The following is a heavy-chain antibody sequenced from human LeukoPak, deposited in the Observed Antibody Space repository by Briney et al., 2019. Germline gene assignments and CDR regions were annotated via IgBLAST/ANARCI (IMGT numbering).Heavy chain of an antibody. D-gene: IGHD3-22*01. V-gene: IGHV3-23*01. CDR3: AKDGYDSSGYYPRY. CDR1: GFTFSSYA. J-gene: IGHJ4*02. CDR2: ISGSGTAT. Sequence: GGSLRLSCAASGFTFSSYAMSWVRQAPGKGLEWVSTISGSGTATYYADSVKGRFTISRDNSKNALYLQMNSLRAEDTAVYYCAKDGYDSSGYYPRYWGQGTLVTVSS.